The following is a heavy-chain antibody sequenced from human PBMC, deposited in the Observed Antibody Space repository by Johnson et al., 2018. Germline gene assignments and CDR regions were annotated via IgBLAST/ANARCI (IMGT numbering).Heavy chain of an antibody. V-gene: IGHV4-34*01. CDR3: ANRVDY. CDR2: INPGGST. Sequence: QVQLQQWGAGLLKPSETLSLTCAVYGGSFSGHYWSWIRQPPGKGLAWIGEINPGGSTNYNLSLKSRVTISLDTSKNQFALKLSSVTAADTAVYYCANRVDYWGQGTLVTVSS. J-gene: IGHJ4*02. CDR1: GGSFSGHY. D-gene: IGHD6-13*01.